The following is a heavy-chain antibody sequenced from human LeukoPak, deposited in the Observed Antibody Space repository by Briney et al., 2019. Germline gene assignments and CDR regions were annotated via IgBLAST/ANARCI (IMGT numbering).Heavy chain of an antibody. CDR1: GASISSKSYY. CDR3: ARRRRVLRYFDWLPNLDDAFDI. V-gene: IGHV4-39*07. J-gene: IGHJ3*02. CDR2: IYYSGST. D-gene: IGHD3-9*01. Sequence: PSETLSLTCTVSGASISSKSYYWGWIRQPPGKGLEWIGNIYYSGSTYYNPSLKSRVTISLDTSKNQFSLKLTSVTAADTAVYYCARRRRVLRYFDWLPNLDDAFDIWGQGTMVTVSS.